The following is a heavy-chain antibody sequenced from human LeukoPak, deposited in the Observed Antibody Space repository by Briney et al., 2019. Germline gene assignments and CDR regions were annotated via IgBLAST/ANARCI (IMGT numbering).Heavy chain of an antibody. CDR1: GFTFSSYA. D-gene: IGHD5-12*01. J-gene: IGHJ4*02. CDR3: AKDRQQDIMTTIGDY. V-gene: IGHV3-30*02. CDR2: IWYDGSNK. Sequence: PGGSLRLSCAASGFTFSSYAMHWVRQAAGKGLEWVAVIWYDGSNKYYADSVKGRFTISRDNSKNTLYLQMNSLRAEDTAVYYCAKDRQQDIMTTIGDYWGQGTLVTVSS.